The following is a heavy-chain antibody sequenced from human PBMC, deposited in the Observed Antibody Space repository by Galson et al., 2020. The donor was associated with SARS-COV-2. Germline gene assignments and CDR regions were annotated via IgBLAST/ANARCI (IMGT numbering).Heavy chain of an antibody. Sequence: ASVKVSCKASGYTFTGYYIHWVRQAPGHGLEWMGWINPNSGGAIYAQNFQGRVTMTRDTSINTAYVDLSRLTPDDTAVYYCARVPMAGAPQYAFDIWGQGTMVTVSS. J-gene: IGHJ3*02. D-gene: IGHD1-26*01. CDR1: GYTFTGYY. CDR3: ARVPMAGAPQYAFDI. V-gene: IGHV1-2*02. CDR2: INPNSGGA.